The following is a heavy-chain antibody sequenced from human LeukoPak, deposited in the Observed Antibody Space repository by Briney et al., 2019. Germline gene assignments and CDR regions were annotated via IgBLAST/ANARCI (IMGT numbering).Heavy chain of an antibody. J-gene: IGHJ3*02. CDR3: AKESQGGYYDILTGRSDAFDI. D-gene: IGHD3-9*01. Sequence: GRSLRLSCAASGFTFDDYAMHWVRQAPGKGLEWVSGISWNSGSIGYADSVKGRFTISRDNAKNSLYLQMNSLRAEDTALYYCAKESQGGYYDILTGRSDAFDIWGQGTMVTVSS. CDR1: GFTFDDYA. V-gene: IGHV3-9*01. CDR2: ISWNSGSI.